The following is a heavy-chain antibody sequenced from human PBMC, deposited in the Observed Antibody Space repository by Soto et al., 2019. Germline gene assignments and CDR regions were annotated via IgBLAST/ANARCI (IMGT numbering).Heavy chain of an antibody. CDR2: ISYDGSNK. CDR3: AKDVGSGWWEAYS. J-gene: IGHJ4*02. V-gene: IGHV3-30*18. CDR1: GFTFRSYG. D-gene: IGHD6-19*01. Sequence: QVQLVESGGGVVQPGGSLRLSCAASGFTFRSYGMHWVRQAPGKGLEWVAVISYDGSNKFYADSLKGRVTISRDNSKNTLYLQVNSLRTEDTAVYYCAKDVGSGWWEAYSWGQGTLVTVSP.